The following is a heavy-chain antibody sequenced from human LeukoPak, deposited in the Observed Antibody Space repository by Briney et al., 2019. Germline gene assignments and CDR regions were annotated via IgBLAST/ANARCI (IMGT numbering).Heavy chain of an antibody. J-gene: IGHJ6*03. CDR3: ARARGLYGSGSIQNYYYYYYMDV. Sequence: SETLSLTCTVSGGSISSSNFYWGWIRQPPGKGLEWIGSIYYSGSTYYNPSLKSRVTISVDTSKNQFSLKLSSVTAADTAVYYCARARGLYGSGSIQNYYYYYYMDVWGKGTTVTVSS. CDR2: IYYSGST. D-gene: IGHD3-10*01. V-gene: IGHV4-39*07. CDR1: GGSISSSNFY.